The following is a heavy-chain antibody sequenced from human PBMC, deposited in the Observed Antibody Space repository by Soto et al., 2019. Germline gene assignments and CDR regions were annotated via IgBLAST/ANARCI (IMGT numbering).Heavy chain of an antibody. D-gene: IGHD3-10*01. CDR1: GGSISSGGYY. V-gene: IGHV4-31*03. J-gene: IGHJ6*02. CDR3: ARDLRFRGFYGMDV. Sequence: QVQLQESGPGLVKPSQTLSLTCTVSGGSISSGGYYWSWIRQHPGKGLEWIGYIYYSGSTYYNPSLKSRVTISVDTSKNQFSLKLSSVTAADAAVYYCARDLRFRGFYGMDVWGQGTTVTVSS. CDR2: IYYSGST.